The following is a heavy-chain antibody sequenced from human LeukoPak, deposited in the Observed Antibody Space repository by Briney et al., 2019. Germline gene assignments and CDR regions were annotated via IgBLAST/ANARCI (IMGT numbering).Heavy chain of an antibody. CDR1: GGSISSYY. CDR3: ARVQRGYFDY. CDR2: IYYSGST. V-gene: IGHV4-59*01. J-gene: IGHJ4*02. Sequence: SETLSLTCTVSGGSISSYYWSWIRQPPGKGLDWIGYIYYSGSTNYNPSLKSRVTISVDTSKNQFSLKLSSVTAADTAVYYCARVQRGYFDYWGQGTLVTVSS. D-gene: IGHD6-25*01.